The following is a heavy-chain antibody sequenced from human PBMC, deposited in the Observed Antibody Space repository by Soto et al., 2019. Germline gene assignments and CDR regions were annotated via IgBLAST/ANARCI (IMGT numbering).Heavy chain of an antibody. Sequence: PGGSLRLSCAASGFTFSNAWINWVRQAPGKGLEWVGRIKSKTDGGTTDFAASVKGRFAISRDDSKNMVYLQMNSLKTEDTAVYYFTADSYITIGIIRFGYCGHGTLVAVSS. CDR3: TADSYITIGIIRFGY. CDR1: GFTFSNAW. D-gene: IGHD1-20*01. CDR2: IKSKTDGGTT. J-gene: IGHJ4*01. V-gene: IGHV3-15*07.